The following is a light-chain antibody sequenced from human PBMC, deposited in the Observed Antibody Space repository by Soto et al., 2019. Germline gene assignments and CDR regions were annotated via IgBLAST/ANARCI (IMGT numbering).Light chain of an antibody. V-gene: IGLV1-47*01. CDR1: SSNIGSNY. J-gene: IGLJ3*02. Sequence: QSVLTQPLSASGTPGQRVTISCSGSSSNIGSNYVYWYQQLPGTAPKLLIYRNNQRPSGVPDRFSGSKSGTSASLAISGLRSEDEADYYCAAWDDSLSGPNWVFGGGTKLTVL. CDR2: RNN. CDR3: AAWDDSLSGPNWV.